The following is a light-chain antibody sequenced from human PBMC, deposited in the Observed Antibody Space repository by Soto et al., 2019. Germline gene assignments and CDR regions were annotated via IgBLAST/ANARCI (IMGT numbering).Light chain of an antibody. J-gene: IGKJ5*01. CDR1: QSVSSY. Sequence: EIVLTQSPAPLSLFPGERATLPRRASQSVSSYLAWYQQKPGQAPRLLIYDASTRATGIPARFSGSGSGTGFTLTISSLQSEDCAVYYCQQYDNWPPITFGQGTRLEIK. CDR3: QQYDNWPPIT. V-gene: IGKV3-15*01. CDR2: DAS.